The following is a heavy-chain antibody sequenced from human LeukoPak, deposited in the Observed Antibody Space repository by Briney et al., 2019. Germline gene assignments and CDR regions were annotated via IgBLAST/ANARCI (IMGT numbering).Heavy chain of an antibody. V-gene: IGHV4-59*01. D-gene: IGHD4-17*01. Sequence: SETLSLTCTVSGGSLSNYYWSWLRQPPGKGLEWIGCIYYSGSTNYNPSLKSRVTISVDTSKNQFSLKLSSVTAADTAVYYCARDPTTVTEEYYYYYGMDVWGQGTTVTVSS. J-gene: IGHJ6*02. CDR2: IYYSGST. CDR3: ARDPTTVTEEYYYYYGMDV. CDR1: GGSLSNYY.